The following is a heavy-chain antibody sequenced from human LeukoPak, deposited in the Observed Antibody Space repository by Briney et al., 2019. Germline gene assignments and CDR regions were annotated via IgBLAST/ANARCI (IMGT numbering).Heavy chain of an antibody. CDR1: GFTFSSYA. CDR2: TSDRGDYT. CDR3: ARKAQYNGHYPLDY. V-gene: IGHV3-23*01. D-gene: IGHD1-7*01. Sequence: GGSLRLSCSASGFTFSSYAMHWVRQAPGKGLEWVSGTSDRGDYTYYADSVKGRFTISRDSSKNTLFLQMNSLRAEDTALYFCARKAQYNGHYPLDYWGQGTLVTVSS. J-gene: IGHJ4*02.